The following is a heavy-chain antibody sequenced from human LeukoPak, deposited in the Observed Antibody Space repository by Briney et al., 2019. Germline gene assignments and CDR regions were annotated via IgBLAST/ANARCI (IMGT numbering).Heavy chain of an antibody. J-gene: IGHJ4*02. CDR2: ISSSSSYI. CDR3: ASYSSSWYSYYFDY. V-gene: IGHV3-21*01. D-gene: IGHD6-13*01. CDR1: GFTFSSYS. Sequence: GGSLRLSCAASGFTFSSYSMNWVRQAPGKGLEWVSSISSSSSYIYYADSVKGRFTISRDNSRNTLYLQMNSLKAEDTALYYCASYSSSWYSYYFDYWGQGTLVTVSS.